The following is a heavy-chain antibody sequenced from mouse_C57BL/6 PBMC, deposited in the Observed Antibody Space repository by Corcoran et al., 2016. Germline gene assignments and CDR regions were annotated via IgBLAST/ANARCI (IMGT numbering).Heavy chain of an antibody. J-gene: IGHJ4*01. Sequence: QVQLKQSGAELVRPGASVKLSFKASGYTFTDYYINWVKQRPGQGLEWIARIYPGSGNTYYNEKFKGKATLTAEKSSSTAYMQLSSLTSEDSAVYFCARQGYYAMDYWGQGTSVTVSS. CDR3: ARQGYYAMDY. CDR1: GYTFTDYY. CDR2: IYPGSGNT. V-gene: IGHV1-76*01.